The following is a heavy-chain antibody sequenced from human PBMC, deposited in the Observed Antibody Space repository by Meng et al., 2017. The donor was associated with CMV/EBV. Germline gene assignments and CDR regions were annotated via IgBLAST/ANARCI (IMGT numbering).Heavy chain of an antibody. J-gene: IGHJ5*02. CDR1: GGSISSYY. CDR3: ARKPLLRHWFDP. Sequence: ETLSLTCTVSGGSISSYYWSWIRQPPGKGLEWIGYIYYSGSTNYNPSLKSRVTISVDTSKNQFSLKLSSVTAADTAVYYCARKPLLRHWFDPWGQGTLVTVSS. D-gene: IGHD2-8*01. V-gene: IGHV4-59*01. CDR2: IYYSGST.